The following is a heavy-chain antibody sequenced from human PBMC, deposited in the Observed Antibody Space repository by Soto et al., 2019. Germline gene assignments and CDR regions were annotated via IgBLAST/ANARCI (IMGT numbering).Heavy chain of an antibody. Sequence: ASLKVSCKASGYTFTSCDINWVRQATGQGLEWMGWMNPNSGNTGYAQKFQGRVTMTRNTSISTAYMELSSLRSEDTAVYYCARGTSLNCSGGSCYSPHFDYWGQGTLVTVSS. CDR3: ARGTSLNCSGGSCYSPHFDY. CDR1: GYTFTSCD. J-gene: IGHJ4*02. V-gene: IGHV1-8*01. D-gene: IGHD2-15*01. CDR2: MNPNSGNT.